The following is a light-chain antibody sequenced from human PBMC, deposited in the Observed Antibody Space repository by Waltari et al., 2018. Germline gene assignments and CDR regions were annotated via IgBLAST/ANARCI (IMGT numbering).Light chain of an antibody. Sequence: EIVLTQSPGTLSLSPGERATLSCRASQSVRGSLAWYQQKAGQAPRLLIYGAPSRATGIPDRFSGSGSGTDFSLTISRLEPEDFAVYYCQHYVRLPATFGQGTKVEIK. CDR1: QSVRGS. CDR3: QHYVRLPAT. J-gene: IGKJ1*01. V-gene: IGKV3-20*01. CDR2: GAP.